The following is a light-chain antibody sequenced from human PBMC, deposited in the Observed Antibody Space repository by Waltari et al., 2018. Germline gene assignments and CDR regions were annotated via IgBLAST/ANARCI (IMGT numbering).Light chain of an antibody. CDR1: SRHLGAYHC. Sequence: QSALTQPPSASGSPGQSVTIPCTATSRHLGAYHCASWYQQPPGKAPKLMLSEVTQRPSGVPDRFSGSKSGNTASLTVSGLQAEDEAVYYCSSYAGRNGVIFGGGTKLTVL. CDR3: SSYAGRNGVI. J-gene: IGLJ2*01. V-gene: IGLV2-8*01. CDR2: EVT.